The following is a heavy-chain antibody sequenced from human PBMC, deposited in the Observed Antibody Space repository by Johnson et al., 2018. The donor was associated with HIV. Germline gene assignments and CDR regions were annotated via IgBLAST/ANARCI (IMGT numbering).Heavy chain of an antibody. D-gene: IGHD3-10*01. CDR2: ISYDGSNK. V-gene: IGHV3-30-3*01. CDR3: AKALLLWFGEALHAFDI. J-gene: IGHJ3*02. Sequence: QEKLVESGGGVVQPGRSLRLSCAASGFTFSSYAMHWVRQAPGKGLEWVAVISYDGSNKYYADSVKGRFTISRDNSKNTLYLQMNSLRAEDTAVYYCAKALLLWFGEALHAFDIWGQGTMVTVSS. CDR1: GFTFSSYA.